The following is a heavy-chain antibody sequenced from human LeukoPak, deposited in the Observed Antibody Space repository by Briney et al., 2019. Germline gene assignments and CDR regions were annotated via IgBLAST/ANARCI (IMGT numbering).Heavy chain of an antibody. CDR1: GGTFSSYA. CDR2: IIPILGIA. CDR3: ARELMVRGFDY. Sequence: GASVKVSCKASGGTFSSYAISWVRQAPGQGLEWMGRIIPILGIANYAQKFQGRVTITADKSTSTAYMELSSLRSEDTAVYYCARELMVRGFDYWGQGTLVTVSS. V-gene: IGHV1-69*04. J-gene: IGHJ4*02. D-gene: IGHD3-10*01.